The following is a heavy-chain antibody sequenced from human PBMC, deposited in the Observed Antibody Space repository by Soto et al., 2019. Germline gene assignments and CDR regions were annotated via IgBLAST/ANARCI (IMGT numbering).Heavy chain of an antibody. J-gene: IGHJ4*02. CDR3: ARDFEGSGTYYTSDFDY. D-gene: IGHD1-26*01. V-gene: IGHV4-38-2*02. CDR1: GFSISSGYY. Sequence: WETLSLTCAVSGFSISSGYYWVWNRQPPGKGLEWIGSIYHSGSTYYDPSLKSRVTISVDTSKNQFSLKLSSVTAADTAVYYCARDFEGSGTYYTSDFDYWGQGTLVTVSS. CDR2: IYHSGST.